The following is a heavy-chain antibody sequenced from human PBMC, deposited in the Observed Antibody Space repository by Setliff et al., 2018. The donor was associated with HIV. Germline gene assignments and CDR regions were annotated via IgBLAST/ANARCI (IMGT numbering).Heavy chain of an antibody. CDR3: AKDREIGGQLVRIVDS. V-gene: IGHV3-23*01. CDR1: GFTFKKYA. CDR2: ISGSGESI. Sequence: GESLTISCAASGFTFKKYAMSWVRHAPGKGLEWVSVISGSGESIYHTDSVKGRFTISRDNFKNTLYLQMNSLRAEDTAIYYCAKDREIGGQLVRIVDSWGQGTLVTVSS. D-gene: IGHD6-6*01. J-gene: IGHJ4*02.